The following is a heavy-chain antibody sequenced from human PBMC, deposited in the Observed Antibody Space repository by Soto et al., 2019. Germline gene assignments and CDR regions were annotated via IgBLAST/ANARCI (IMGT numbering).Heavy chain of an antibody. CDR1: GFTFSSYA. Sequence: PGGSLRLSCAASGFTFSSYAMSWGRQAPGKGLEWVSDISGSYTFYAASVKGRFTISRDNSKNMVYLELNSLRTEDTAVYYCAKRSGGFSEFDYWGQGTRVTVSS. CDR3: AKRSGGFSEFDY. D-gene: IGHD5-12*01. CDR2: ISGSYT. J-gene: IGHJ4*02. V-gene: IGHV3-23*01.